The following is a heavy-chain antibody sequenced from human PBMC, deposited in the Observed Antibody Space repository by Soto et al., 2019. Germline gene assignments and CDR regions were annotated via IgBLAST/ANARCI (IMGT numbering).Heavy chain of an antibody. V-gene: IGHV3-9*01. J-gene: IGHJ3*02. CDR1: GFTFDDYA. CDR2: ISWNSGSI. Sequence: EVQLVESGGGLVQPGRSLRLSCAASGFTFDDYAMHWVRQAPGKGLEWVSGISWNSGSIGYADSVKGRFTISRDNAKNSLYLQMNSLRAEDTALYYCAKDMGLEGYFDWLGVAFDIWGQGTMVTVSS. D-gene: IGHD3-9*01. CDR3: AKDMGLEGYFDWLGVAFDI.